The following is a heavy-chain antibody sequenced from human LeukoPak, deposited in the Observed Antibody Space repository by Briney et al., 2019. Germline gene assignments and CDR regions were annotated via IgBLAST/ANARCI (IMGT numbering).Heavy chain of an antibody. D-gene: IGHD1-14*01. CDR1: GFTFSSYG. CDR3: AAQPNFDY. V-gene: IGHV3-30*03. Sequence: PGRSLRLSCAASGFTFSSYGMHWVRQAPGKGLEWVAVISYDGSNKYYADSVKGRFTISRDNSKNTLYLQMNSLRAEDTAVYYCAAQPNFDYWGQGTLVTVSS. J-gene: IGHJ4*02. CDR2: ISYDGSNK.